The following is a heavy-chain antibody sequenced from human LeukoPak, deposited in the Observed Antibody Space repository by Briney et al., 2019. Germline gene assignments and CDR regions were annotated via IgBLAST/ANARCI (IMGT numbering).Heavy chain of an antibody. V-gene: IGHV3-11*01. CDR1: GFTSSDYY. D-gene: IGHD4-17*01. CDR2: ISSSGTTI. Sequence: GGSLRLSCAASGFTSSDYYMTWIRQAPGKGLEWVSYISSSGTTIYYADSVKGRFTISRDNARRSLYLQMNSLRAEDTAIYYCARDCGYADYFGGGLDPWGQGTLVTVSS. J-gene: IGHJ5*02. CDR3: ARDCGYADYFGGGLDP.